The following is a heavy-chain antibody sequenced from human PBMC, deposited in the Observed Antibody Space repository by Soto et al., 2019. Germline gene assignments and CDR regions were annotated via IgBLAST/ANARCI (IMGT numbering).Heavy chain of an antibody. CDR2: IYPGDSDT. CDR3: ARQGAAAGYYYYYGMDV. CDR1: GYSFTSYW. V-gene: IGHV5-51*01. J-gene: IGHJ6*02. Sequence: GGSLRLSCKGSGYSFTSYWIGWVRQMPGKGLEWMGIIYPGDSDTRYSPSFQGQVTISADKSISTAYLQWSSLKASDTAMYYCARQGAAAGYYYYYGMDVWGQGTTVTVSS. D-gene: IGHD6-13*01.